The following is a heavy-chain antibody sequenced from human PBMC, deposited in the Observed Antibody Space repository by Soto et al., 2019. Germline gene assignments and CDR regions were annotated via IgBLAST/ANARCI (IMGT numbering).Heavy chain of an antibody. J-gene: IGHJ6*02. Sequence: QVKLVQSGAEVKKPGASVKVSCKASGYTFTSYDINWVRQATGQGLEWMGWMNPNSGNTGYAQKLQGRVTMTRNTSISTAYMELSSLRSEDTAVYYCARWPDGYYYYGMDVWGQGTTVTVSS. CDR2: MNPNSGNT. CDR1: GYTFTSYD. V-gene: IGHV1-8*01. CDR3: ARWPDGYYYYGMDV.